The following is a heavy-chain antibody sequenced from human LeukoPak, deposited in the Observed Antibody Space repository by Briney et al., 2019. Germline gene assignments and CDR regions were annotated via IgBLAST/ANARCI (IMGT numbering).Heavy chain of an antibody. D-gene: IGHD5-24*01. CDR1: GFTFSRHN. CDR3: AKDNDGWAFDY. CDR2: IWRDGTKK. Sequence: EGSLRLSCAASGFTFSRHNMHWVRQAPGKGLEWVAFIWRDGTKKYYADSLKGRFTISRDNPKNTLNLQMISLRAEDTAVYYCAKDNDGWAFDYWGQGTLVTVSS. V-gene: IGHV3-30*02. J-gene: IGHJ4*02.